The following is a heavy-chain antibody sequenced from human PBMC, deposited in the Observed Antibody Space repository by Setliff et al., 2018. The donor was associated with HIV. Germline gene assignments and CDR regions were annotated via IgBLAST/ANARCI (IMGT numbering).Heavy chain of an antibody. J-gene: IGHJ6*03. CDR3: ARERRAVVITGYYYYYMDV. Sequence: GGSLRLSCGASGFTFNNYGMHWVRRAPGKGLEWVASISYHERDTFYVDSVKGRFTISRDNAKNSLYLQMNSLRAEDTAVYFCARERRAVVITGYYYYYMDVWGKGTTVTVSS. CDR1: GFTFNNYG. D-gene: IGHD3-22*01. V-gene: IGHV3-30*03. CDR2: ISYHERDT.